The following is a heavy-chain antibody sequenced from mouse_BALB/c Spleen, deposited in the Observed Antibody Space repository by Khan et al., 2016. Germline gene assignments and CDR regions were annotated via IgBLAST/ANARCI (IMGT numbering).Heavy chain of an antibody. V-gene: IGHV1-80*01. CDR2: IYPGDGDT. CDR1: GYAFSSYW. D-gene: IGHD2-2*01. Sequence: QVQLQQSGAELVRPGSSVKISCKASGYAFSSYWLNWVKQRPGQGLEWIGQIYPGDGDTNYNGKFKGKATLTADKPTSTAYMQLSSLTSEQSAVYFGAREGYGYDTFAYWGQGTLVTVSA. CDR3: AREGYGYDTFAY. J-gene: IGHJ3*01.